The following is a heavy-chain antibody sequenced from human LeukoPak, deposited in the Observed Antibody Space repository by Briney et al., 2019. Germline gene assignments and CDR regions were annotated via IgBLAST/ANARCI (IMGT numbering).Heavy chain of an antibody. V-gene: IGHV1-69*13. Sequence: SVKVSCKASGGTFSSYAISWVRQAPGQGLEWMGGIIPIFGTANYAQKFQGRVTITADESTSTAYMELSSLRSEDTAVYYCASHSSPRVCSVLRTFRLWFGELFSYFDYWGQGTLVTVSS. CDR3: ASHSSPRVCSVLRTFRLWFGELFSYFDY. D-gene: IGHD3-10*01. CDR1: GGTFSSYA. J-gene: IGHJ4*02. CDR2: IIPIFGTA.